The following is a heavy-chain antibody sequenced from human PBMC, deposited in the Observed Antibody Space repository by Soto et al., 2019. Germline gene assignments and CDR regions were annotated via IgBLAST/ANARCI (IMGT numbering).Heavy chain of an antibody. Sequence: GGSLRLSCAASGFTFYDYAMHWVRQAPGKGLEWVSGISWNSGSIGYADSVKGRFTISRDNAKNSLYLQMNSLRAEDTALYYCAKGKGGGYSYDLSDYWGQGTLVTVSS. CDR3: AKGKGGGYSYDLSDY. CDR1: GFTFYDYA. CDR2: ISWNSGSI. V-gene: IGHV3-9*01. D-gene: IGHD5-18*01. J-gene: IGHJ4*02.